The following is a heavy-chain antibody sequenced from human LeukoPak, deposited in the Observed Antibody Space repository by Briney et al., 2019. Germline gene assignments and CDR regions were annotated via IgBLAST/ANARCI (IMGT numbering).Heavy chain of an antibody. V-gene: IGHV3-15*01. D-gene: IGHD2-21*02. J-gene: IGHJ4*02. CDR2: IKSKADGGTT. CDR3: ATDRRECGRDCSRYYFDY. CDR1: GLTFSNAW. Sequence: GGSLRLSCAVSGLTFSNAWMSWVRQAPGKGLEWVGRIKSKADGGTTDYAAPVKGRFTISRDDSKNTVFLQMDSLITEDAAVYYCATDRRECGRDCSRYYFDYWGQGTLVTVSS.